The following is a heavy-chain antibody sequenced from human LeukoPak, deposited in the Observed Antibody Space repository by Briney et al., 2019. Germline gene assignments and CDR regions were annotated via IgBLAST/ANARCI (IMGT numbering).Heavy chain of an antibody. J-gene: IGHJ6*02. D-gene: IGHD3-10*01. Sequence: GGSLRLSCAASGFTFSRYSMNWVRQAPGKGLGWVSYISSDSRTIYYADSVKGRFTISRDNAKNSLYLQIKSLRDEDTAVYYCARDRAIGFAESDGMDVWGQGTTVTVSS. CDR2: ISSDSRTI. CDR1: GFTFSRYS. V-gene: IGHV3-48*02. CDR3: ARDRAIGFAESDGMDV.